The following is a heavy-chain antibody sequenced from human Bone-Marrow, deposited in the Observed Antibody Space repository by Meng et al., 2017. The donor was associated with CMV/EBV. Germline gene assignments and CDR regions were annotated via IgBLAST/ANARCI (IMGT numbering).Heavy chain of an antibody. D-gene: IGHD2-2*01. Sequence: GGSLRLSCAASGLTFSNHGMHWVRQAPGKGLEWVAFIRSDGSDKYYADSVKGRFTISRDNAKNTLYLQMNSLRAEDTAVYYCARGVVPAARPGYYYGMDVWAQGTTVTVSS. CDR3: ARGVVPAARPGYYYGMDV. CDR1: GLTFSNHG. J-gene: IGHJ6*02. V-gene: IGHV3-30*02. CDR2: IRSDGSDK.